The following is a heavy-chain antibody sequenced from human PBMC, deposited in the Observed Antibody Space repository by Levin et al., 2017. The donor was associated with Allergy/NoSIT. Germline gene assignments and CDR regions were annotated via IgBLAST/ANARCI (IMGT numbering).Heavy chain of an antibody. CDR1: GFTFSTYA. CDR3: ARGYYFDSGGYYGVDFDY. J-gene: IGHJ4*02. D-gene: IGHD3-22*01. CDR2: IGTNGGST. Sequence: HTGGSLRLSCAASGFTFSTYAMHWVRQAPGKGLEYVSAIGTNGGSTYYADSVKGRFTISRDNSKNTLYLQMGSLRAEDMAVYYCARGYYFDSGGYYGVDFDYWGQGTLVTVSS. V-gene: IGHV3-64*02.